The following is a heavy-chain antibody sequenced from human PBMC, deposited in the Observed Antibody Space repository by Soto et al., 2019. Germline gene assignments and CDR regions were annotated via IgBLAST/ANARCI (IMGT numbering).Heavy chain of an antibody. D-gene: IGHD2-8*01. CDR2: INHSGST. Sequence: SETLSLTCAVYGGSFSGYYWSWIRQPPGKGLEWIGEINHSGSTNYNPSLKSRVTISVDTSKNQFSLKLSSVTAADTAVYYCARVSRMVTPPDYFDYWGQGTLVTVSS. J-gene: IGHJ4*02. V-gene: IGHV4-34*01. CDR3: ARVSRMVTPPDYFDY. CDR1: GGSFSGYY.